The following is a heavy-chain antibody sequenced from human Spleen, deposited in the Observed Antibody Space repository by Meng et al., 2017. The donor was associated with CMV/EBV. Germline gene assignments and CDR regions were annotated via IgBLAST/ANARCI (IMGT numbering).Heavy chain of an antibody. CDR2: VSTSGTYI. CDR3: AKLKGVDTAVVPPS. V-gene: IGHV3-21*01. J-gene: IGHJ4*02. Sequence: GALKISCSASGFTFSSYTMTWVRVAPGKGLEWVSFVSTSGTYIYYADSVEGRFTISRDNAKNSLYLQMNSLRAEDTAVYFCAKLKGVDTAVVPPSWGQGTLVTVSS. D-gene: IGHD5-18*01. CDR1: GFTFSSYT.